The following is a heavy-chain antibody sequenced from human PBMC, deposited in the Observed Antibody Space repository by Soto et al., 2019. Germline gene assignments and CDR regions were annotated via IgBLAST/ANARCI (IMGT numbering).Heavy chain of an antibody. CDR1: GGTFSSYA. D-gene: IGHD3-3*01. CDR2: IIPIFGTA. Sequence: GASVKVSCKASGGTFSSYAISWVRQAPGQGLEWMGGIIPIFGTANYAQKFQGRVTITADESTSTAYMELSSLRSEDTAVYYCARAYDFWSGYSQYYYYGMDVWGQGTTVTVSS. CDR3: ARAYDFWSGYSQYYYYGMDV. V-gene: IGHV1-69*13. J-gene: IGHJ6*02.